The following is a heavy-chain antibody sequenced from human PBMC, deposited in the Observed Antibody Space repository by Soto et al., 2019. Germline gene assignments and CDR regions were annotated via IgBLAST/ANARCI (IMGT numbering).Heavy chain of an antibody. CDR3: AIMVPLDAGRYWSDP. CDR1: GDSLNSDNW. J-gene: IGHJ5*02. D-gene: IGHD3-10*01. V-gene: IGHV4-4*02. Sequence: PSETLSLTCVVSGDSLNSDNWWSGVRQPPGKGLEWIGEVYHSGSTNYNPSLKSRVIMSLDKSKSQFFLKLRSVTAADTAVYYCAIMVPLDAGRYWSDPWRRETLGAVS. CDR2: VYHSGST.